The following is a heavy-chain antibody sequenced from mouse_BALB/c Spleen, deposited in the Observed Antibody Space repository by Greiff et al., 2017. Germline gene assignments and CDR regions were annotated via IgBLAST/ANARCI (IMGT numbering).Heavy chain of an antibody. D-gene: IGHD2-4*01. CDR1: GFSLTSYG. J-gene: IGHJ4*01. CDR2: IWSDGST. V-gene: IGHV2-6-2*01. Sequence: QVHVKQSGPDLVAPSQSLSITCTVSGFSLTSYGVHWVRQPPGKGLEWLVVIWSDGSTTYNSALKSRLSISKDNSKSQVFLKMNSLQTDDTAMYYCARHGDYDGAMDYWGQGTSVTVSS. CDR3: ARHGDYDGAMDY.